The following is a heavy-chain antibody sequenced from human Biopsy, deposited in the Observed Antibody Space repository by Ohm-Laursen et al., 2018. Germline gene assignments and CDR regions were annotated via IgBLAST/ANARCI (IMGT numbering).Heavy chain of an antibody. CDR2: IIPILRTT. D-gene: IGHD2-15*01. CDR3: AREAIGYQLPCDD. J-gene: IGHJ4*02. V-gene: IGHV1-69*04. CDR1: GGTFNGYG. Sequence: SSVKVSCKASGGTFNGYGINWVRQAPGQGLEWMGRIIPILRTTTYAPKFQGRVTFTADKSSSTAYLELSSLTSEDTAMFYCAREAIGYQLPCDDWGQGTLVTVSS.